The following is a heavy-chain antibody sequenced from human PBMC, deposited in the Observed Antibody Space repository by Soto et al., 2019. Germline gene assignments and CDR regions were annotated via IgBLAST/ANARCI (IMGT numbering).Heavy chain of an antibody. D-gene: IGHD6-19*01. CDR3: ARADSSGWCYDY. V-gene: IGHV3-64*02. CDR2: ISSNGGST. CDR1: GFTFSSYA. J-gene: IGHJ4*02. Sequence: EVQLVESGEGLVQPGGSLRLSCAASGFTFSSYAMHWVRQAPGKGLEYVSAISSNGGSTYYADSVKGRFTISRDNSKNTLYLQMGSLRADDMAVYYCARADSSGWCYDYWGQGTLVTVSS.